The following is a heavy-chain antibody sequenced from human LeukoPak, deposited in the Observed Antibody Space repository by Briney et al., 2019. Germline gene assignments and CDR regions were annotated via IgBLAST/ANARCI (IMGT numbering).Heavy chain of an antibody. V-gene: IGHV1-69*05. CDR3: ARGYCGGDCYYGVHYNWFDP. D-gene: IGHD2-21*02. CDR1: GYTFSAFY. Sequence: ASVKVSCKASGYTFSAFYMHWVRQAPGQGLEWMGGIIPIFGTANYAQKFQGRVTITTDESTSTAYMELSSLRSEDTAVYYCARGYCGGDCYYGVHYNWFDPWGQGTLVTVSS. J-gene: IGHJ5*02. CDR2: IIPIFGTA.